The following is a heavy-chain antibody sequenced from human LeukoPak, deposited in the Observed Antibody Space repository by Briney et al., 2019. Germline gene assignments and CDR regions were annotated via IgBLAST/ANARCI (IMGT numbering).Heavy chain of an antibody. CDR3: AKESSGRNRFPNYYYYMDV. CDR2: ISGSGGST. V-gene: IGHV3-23*01. Sequence: GGSLRLSCAASGFRSYDMSWVRQAPGKGLEWISGISGSGGSTYYADSVKGRFTISRDNSNNTVYLQMNSLRADDTAVFYCAKESSGRNRFPNYYYYMDVWGKGTTVTISS. D-gene: IGHD6-19*01. CDR1: GFRSYD. J-gene: IGHJ6*03.